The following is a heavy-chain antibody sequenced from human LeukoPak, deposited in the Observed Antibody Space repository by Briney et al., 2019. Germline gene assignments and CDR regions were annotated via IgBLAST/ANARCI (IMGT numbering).Heavy chain of an antibody. D-gene: IGHD1-26*01. CDR1: GYAFTDYY. Sequence: ASVKVSCKASGYAFTDYYLHWVRQAPGQGLEWMGWINPNSGGTNYAQKFQGRVTMTSDTSISTAYMELSRLKSDDTAVYYCARDRDRSGSQSYWGQGTLVTVSS. V-gene: IGHV1-2*02. J-gene: IGHJ4*02. CDR3: ARDRDRSGSQSY. CDR2: INPNSGGT.